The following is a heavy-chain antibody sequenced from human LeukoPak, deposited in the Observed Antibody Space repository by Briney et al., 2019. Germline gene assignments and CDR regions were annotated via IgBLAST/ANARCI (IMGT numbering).Heavy chain of an antibody. CDR1: GFTFDDYA. CDR2: ISWNSGSI. CDR3: AKDTVAAALYYFDY. D-gene: IGHD2-2*01. J-gene: IGHJ4*02. V-gene: IGHV3-9*03. Sequence: PGGSLRLSCAASGFTFDDYAMHWVRQAPGKGLEWVSGISWNSGSIGYADSVKGRFTISRDNAKNSLYLQMNSLRAEDMALYYCAKDTVAAALYYFDYWGQGTLVTVSP.